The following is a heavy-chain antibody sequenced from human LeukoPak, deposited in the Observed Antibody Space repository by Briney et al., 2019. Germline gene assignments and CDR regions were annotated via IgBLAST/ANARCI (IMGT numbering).Heavy chain of an antibody. CDR1: GFTFSSYW. Sequence: GSLRLSCAASGFTFSSYWMSWARQAPGKGLEWVANIKQDGSEKYYVDSVKGRFTISRDNAKNSLYLQMNSLRAEDTAVYYCAREWSYHYYYYGMDVWGQGTTVTVSS. V-gene: IGHV3-7*01. CDR3: AREWSYHYYYYGMDV. D-gene: IGHD3-10*01. J-gene: IGHJ6*02. CDR2: IKQDGSEK.